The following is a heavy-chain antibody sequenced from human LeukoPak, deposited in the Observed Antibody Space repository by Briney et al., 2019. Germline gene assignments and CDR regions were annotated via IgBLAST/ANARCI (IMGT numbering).Heavy chain of an antibody. CDR1: GGSFSGYY. CDR2: INHSGST. V-gene: IGHV4-34*01. D-gene: IGHD3-10*01. Sequence: SETLSLTCAVYGGSFSGYYWSWIRQPPGKGLEWIGEINHSGSTNYNPSPKSRVTISVDTSKNQFSLKLSSVTAADTAVYYCARIAFMVRGVRRSNWFDPWGQGTLVTVSS. J-gene: IGHJ5*02. CDR3: ARIAFMVRGVRRSNWFDP.